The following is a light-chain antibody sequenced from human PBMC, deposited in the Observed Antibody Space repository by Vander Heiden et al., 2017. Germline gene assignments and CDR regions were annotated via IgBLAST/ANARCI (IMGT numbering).Light chain of an antibody. Sequence: SYELTPPPSVSVSPGQTARLTCSGDKLGDKYACWYQQKPGQSPVLVIYQDSKRPSGIPERFSGSNSGNTATLTISGTQAMDEADYYCQAWDSSTAVFGGGTKLTVL. CDR3: QAWDSSTAV. V-gene: IGLV3-1*01. CDR2: QDS. J-gene: IGLJ2*01. CDR1: KLGDKY.